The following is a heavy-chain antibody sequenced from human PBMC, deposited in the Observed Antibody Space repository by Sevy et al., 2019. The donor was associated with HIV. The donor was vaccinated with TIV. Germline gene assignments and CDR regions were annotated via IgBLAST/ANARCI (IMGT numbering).Heavy chain of an antibody. CDR1: GGSISSYY. CDR3: ARQHSDYDWRLDY. Sequence: SETLSLTCTVSGGSISSYYWSWIRQPPGKGLEWIGYIYYSGSTNYNPSLRSRVTMSVDTSKKQFSLNLSSVTAADTAVYYCARQHSDYDWRLDYWGQGTLVTVSS. D-gene: IGHD5-12*01. CDR2: IYYSGST. V-gene: IGHV4-59*01. J-gene: IGHJ4*02.